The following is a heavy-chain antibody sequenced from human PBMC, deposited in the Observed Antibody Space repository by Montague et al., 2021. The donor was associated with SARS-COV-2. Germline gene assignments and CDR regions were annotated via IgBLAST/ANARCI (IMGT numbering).Heavy chain of an antibody. CDR3: ARRRERWSDAFDI. V-gene: IGHV4-59*08. Sequence: SETLSLTCTVSGGSISSYYWSWIRQPPGKGLEWIGYIYYSRSTNXNPSLKGRVTISVDTSKNQFSLKVRSVTAADTAVYYCARRRERWSDAFDIWGQGTMVTVSS. J-gene: IGHJ3*02. CDR2: IYYSRST. CDR1: GGSISSYY. D-gene: IGHD2-15*01.